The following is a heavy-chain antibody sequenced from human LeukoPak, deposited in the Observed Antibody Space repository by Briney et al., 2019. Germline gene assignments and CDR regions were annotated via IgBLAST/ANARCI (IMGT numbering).Heavy chain of an antibody. D-gene: IGHD6-13*01. CDR2: IYPNSGDT. J-gene: IGHJ4*02. Sequence: ASVKVSCKTSGYTFIAFYMHWLRQAPGQGLEWMGCIYPNSGDTEYAQKFQGRVTMTRDTSITTVYVELSSLRSDDAAVYYCATDSSRVTPNYYFDYWGQGTLVTVSS. CDR1: GYTFIAFY. V-gene: IGHV1-2*02. CDR3: ATDSSRVTPNYYFDY.